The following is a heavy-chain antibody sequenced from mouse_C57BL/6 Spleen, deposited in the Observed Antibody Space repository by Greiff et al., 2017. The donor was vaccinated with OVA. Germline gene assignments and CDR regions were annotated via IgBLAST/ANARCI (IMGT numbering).Heavy chain of an antibody. CDR2: FHTYNDDT. J-gene: IGHJ1*03. CDR1: GYTFTTYP. Sequence: QVQLQQSGAELVKPGASVKMSCKASGYTFTTYPIEWMKQNHGKSLEWIGNFHTYNDDTKYNEKFKGKATLTVEKSSSTVYLELSRLTSDDSAVYYCARGYYNNHEGNCYFDVWGTGTTVTVSS. CDR3: ARGYYNNHEGNCYFDV. V-gene: IGHV1-47*01. D-gene: IGHD2-5*01.